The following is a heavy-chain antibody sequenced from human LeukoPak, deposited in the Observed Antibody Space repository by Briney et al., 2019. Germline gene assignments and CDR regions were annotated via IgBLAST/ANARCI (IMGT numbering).Heavy chain of an antibody. CDR1: GASLSSYF. CDR3: AGTELGYCTVTGCPLES. J-gene: IGHJ4*02. V-gene: IGHV4-59*01. D-gene: IGHD2-8*02. Sequence: PSETLSLTCSVSGASLSSYFWSWIRQPPGKGLDWIGYIYYDGYPNYSPSLRSRITISVEKSKSQFSLNLRSVTAADTALYFCAGTELGYCTVTGCPLESWGQGTLVTVSS. CDR2: IYYDGYP.